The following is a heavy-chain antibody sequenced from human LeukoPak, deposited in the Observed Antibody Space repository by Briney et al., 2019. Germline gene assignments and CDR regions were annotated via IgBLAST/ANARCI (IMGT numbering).Heavy chain of an antibody. D-gene: IGHD6-13*01. J-gene: IGHJ4*02. CDR1: GGSIGTNY. CDR2: SSYSGSS. Sequence: SETLSLTCSVSGGSIGTNYWSWIRPVPGQGLEWIGYSSYSGSSNYNPSLKSRVTISVDTSKTQFSLYLNSVTAADTAVYYCARSDTHHIHSSSWHFDYWGQGTLVTVSS. V-gene: IGHV4-59*01. CDR3: ARSDTHHIHSSSWHFDY.